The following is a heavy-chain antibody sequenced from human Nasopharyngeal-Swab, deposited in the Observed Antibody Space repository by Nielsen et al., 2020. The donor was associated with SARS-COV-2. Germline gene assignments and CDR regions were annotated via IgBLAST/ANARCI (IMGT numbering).Heavy chain of an antibody. CDR1: GDSIAYSTFY. CDR3: VRSSSWYYFDY. Sequence: SDTLSLTCTVSGDSIAYSTFYWGWIRQPPGKGLEWNGNIYYNGNTYQNQSLKSRLTISVDKSKNQFSLQLSSVTAADTAVYYCVRSSSWYYFDYWAQGTQVTVSS. V-gene: IGHV4-39*01. D-gene: IGHD6-13*01. J-gene: IGHJ4*02. CDR2: IYYNGNT.